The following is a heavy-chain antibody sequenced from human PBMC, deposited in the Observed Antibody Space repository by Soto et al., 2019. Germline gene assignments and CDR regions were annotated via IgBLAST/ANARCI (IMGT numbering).Heavy chain of an antibody. J-gene: IGHJ4*02. D-gene: IGHD7-27*01. CDR1: GYTFSSYA. CDR3: ARDTGDGTFDF. Sequence: QVHLVQSGAEVRKPGASVKVSCKASGYTFSSYAMHWVRQAPGQRLEWMGWINAGYGNTKSSQKFQDSVTISRDTSAITAYMELISLGSEDTAVYYCARDTGDGTFDFWGQGTLVTVSS. CDR2: INAGYGNT. V-gene: IGHV1-3*01.